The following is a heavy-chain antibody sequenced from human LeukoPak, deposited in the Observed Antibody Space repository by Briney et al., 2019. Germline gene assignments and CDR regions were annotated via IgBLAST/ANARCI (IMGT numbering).Heavy chain of an antibody. J-gene: IGHJ4*02. CDR1: GFTFSSYA. CDR2: ISYDGSNK. Sequence: GGSLRLSCAASGFTFSSYAMHWVRQAPGKGLEWVAVISYDGSNKYCADSVKGRFTISRDNSKNTLYLQMNSLRAEDTAVYYCARDFALYFDYWGQGTLVTVSS. CDR3: ARDFALYFDY. D-gene: IGHD3-3*01. V-gene: IGHV3-30-3*01.